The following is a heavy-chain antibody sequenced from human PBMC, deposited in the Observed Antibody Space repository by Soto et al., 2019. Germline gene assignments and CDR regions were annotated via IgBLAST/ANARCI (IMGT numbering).Heavy chain of an antibody. D-gene: IGHD3-22*01. Sequence: EVQLVESGGGVARPGGSLRLSCAASGFTFDNYGMNWVRQAPGKGLEWVSTINWNGGSTGYADSVKGRFTISRDNAKNSLYLQMNSLRAEDTALYYCARVHHGGYLIYALDVWGQGTTVTVSS. CDR3: ARVHHGGYLIYALDV. J-gene: IGHJ6*02. V-gene: IGHV3-20*04. CDR1: GFTFDNYG. CDR2: INWNGGST.